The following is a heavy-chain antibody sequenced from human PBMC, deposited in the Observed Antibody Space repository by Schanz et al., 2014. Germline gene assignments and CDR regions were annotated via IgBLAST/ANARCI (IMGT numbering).Heavy chain of an antibody. V-gene: IGHV3-11*06. CDR1: GFTFSDHY. CDR3: ARDHPHRGVTGYYNDV. J-gene: IGHJ6*02. D-gene: IGHD3-9*01. Sequence: VQLVESGGGLVQPGGSLRLSCAASGFTFSDHYMEWVRQAPGKGLVWVSRTSHDGSFTTFADSVKGRFTISRDNAKNSLYLQMNSLRDEDTAVYYCARDHPHRGVTGYYNDVWGQGTSVTVSS. CDR2: TSHDGSFT.